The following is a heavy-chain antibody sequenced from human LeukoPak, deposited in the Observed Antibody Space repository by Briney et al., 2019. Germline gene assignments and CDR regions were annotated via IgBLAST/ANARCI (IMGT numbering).Heavy chain of an antibody. CDR3: ARGGVGATVFDY. CDR2: IKQDGRDK. Sequence: TGGSLRLSCAASGFTCSGSGVSGVRQAPGRGLEWVANIKQDGRDKFYGDSVKGRFTISRDNAQNSLYLQMNRLRAEDTAVYYCARGGVGATVFDYWGQGTLVTVSS. V-gene: IGHV3-7*01. J-gene: IGHJ4*02. D-gene: IGHD1-26*01. CDR1: GFTCSGSG.